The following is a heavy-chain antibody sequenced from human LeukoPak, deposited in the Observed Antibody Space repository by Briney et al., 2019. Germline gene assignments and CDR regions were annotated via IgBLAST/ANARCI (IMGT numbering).Heavy chain of an antibody. CDR2: IYPGDSDT. Sequence: GESLKISCKGSGYSFSNYWIGWVRQMPGKGLEWMGIIYPGDSDTRYRSSFQGQVTISADKSINTAYLQWSSLKASDTAMYYCARLSYYYGSGSRTPKFYYYYYYMDVWGKGTTVTVSS. D-gene: IGHD3-10*01. J-gene: IGHJ6*03. V-gene: IGHV5-51*01. CDR3: ARLSYYYGSGSRTPKFYYYYYYMDV. CDR1: GYSFSNYW.